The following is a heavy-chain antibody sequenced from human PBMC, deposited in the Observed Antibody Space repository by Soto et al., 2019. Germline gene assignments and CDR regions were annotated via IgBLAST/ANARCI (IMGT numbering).Heavy chain of an antibody. J-gene: IGHJ4*02. Sequence: GGSLRLSCAASVFTFSSYSMSLVRQAPGKGLECVSAISVSGGSTYYADSVKGRFTISRDNSKNTLYLQMNSLRAEDTAVYYCSRKADSGQIWLLVYFDYWGQGTMVTVSS. CDR2: ISVSGGST. V-gene: IGHV3-23*01. CDR3: SRKADSGQIWLLVYFDY. D-gene: IGHD5-18*01. CDR1: VFTFSSYS.